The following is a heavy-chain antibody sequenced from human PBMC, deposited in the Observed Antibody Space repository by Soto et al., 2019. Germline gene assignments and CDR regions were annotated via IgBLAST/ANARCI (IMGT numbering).Heavy chain of an antibody. D-gene: IGHD2-21*01. CDR2: VYDSGST. J-gene: IGHJ5*02. Sequence: SETLSLTCTVSGGSISSYYCSWSRQPPGPGLGWIGYVYDSGSTNYNPSLKSRVTISVDMSKNQFSLKLRSVTAADTAVYYCASATYYSGGACYGFDPWGQGTLVTVSS. CDR3: ASATYYSGGACYGFDP. CDR1: GGSISSYY. V-gene: IGHV4-59*01.